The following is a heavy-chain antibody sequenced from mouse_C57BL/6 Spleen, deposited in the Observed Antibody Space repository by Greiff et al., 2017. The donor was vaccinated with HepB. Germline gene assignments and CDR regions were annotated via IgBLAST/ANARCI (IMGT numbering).Heavy chain of an antibody. CDR3: ARHEGGDIATVVADY. V-gene: IGHV1-62-2*01. CDR2: FYPGSGSI. Sequence: VKVVESGAELVKPGASVKLSCKASGYTFTEYTIHWVKQRSGQGLEWIGWFYPGSGSIKYNEKFKDKATLTADKSSSTVYMELSRLTSEDSAVYFCARHEGGDIATVVADYWGQGTTLTVSS. J-gene: IGHJ2*01. D-gene: IGHD1-1*01. CDR1: GYTFTEYT.